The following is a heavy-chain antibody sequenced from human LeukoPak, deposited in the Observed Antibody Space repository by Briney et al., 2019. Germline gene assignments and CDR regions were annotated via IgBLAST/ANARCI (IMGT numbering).Heavy chain of an antibody. CDR1: GGSISSSNW. V-gene: IGHV4-4*02. D-gene: IGHD3-10*01. CDR3: ARVGFRGYYGSGSLYWFDP. Sequence: KASGTLSLTCAVSGGSISSSNWWSWVRQPPGKGLEWIGEIYHSGSTNYNPSLKSRVTISVDKSKNQFSLKLSSVTAADTAVYYCARVGFRGYYGSGSLYWFDPWGQGTLVTVSS. J-gene: IGHJ5*02. CDR2: IYHSGST.